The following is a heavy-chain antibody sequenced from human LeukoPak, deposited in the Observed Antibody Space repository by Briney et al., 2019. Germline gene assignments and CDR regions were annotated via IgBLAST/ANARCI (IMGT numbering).Heavy chain of an antibody. CDR3: AKDPLSTVTTGNWYFDL. Sequence: GGSLRLSCAASGFTFSNAWMSWVRQAPGKGLEWVSAISGSGGSTYYADSVKGRFTISRDNSKNTLYLQMNSLRAEDTAVYYCAKDPLSTVTTGNWYFDLWGRGTLVTVSS. D-gene: IGHD4-17*01. J-gene: IGHJ2*01. CDR1: GFTFSNAW. CDR2: ISGSGGST. V-gene: IGHV3-23*01.